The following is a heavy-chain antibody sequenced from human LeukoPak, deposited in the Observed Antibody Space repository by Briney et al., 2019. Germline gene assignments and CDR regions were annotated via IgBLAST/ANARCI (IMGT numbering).Heavy chain of an antibody. J-gene: IGHJ4*02. CDR2: IIPIFGTA. V-gene: IGHV1-69*01. CDR3: AREATMVRGVIISRNFDY. Sequence: WASVKVSCKASGGTFSSYAISWVRQAPGQGLEWMGGIIPIFGTANYAQKFQGRVTITADEPTSTAYMELSSLRSEDTAVYYCAREATMVRGVIISRNFDYWGQGTLVTVSS. CDR1: GGTFSSYA. D-gene: IGHD3-10*01.